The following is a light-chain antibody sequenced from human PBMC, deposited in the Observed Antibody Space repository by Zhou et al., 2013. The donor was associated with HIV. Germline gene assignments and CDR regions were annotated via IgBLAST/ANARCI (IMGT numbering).Light chain of an antibody. V-gene: IGKV1-39*01. CDR3: QQSYSTLWT. Sequence: DIQMTQSPSSLSASVGDRVTISCRASQSIDSYVNWYQQRPGKAPKLLIYSASSLQSGVPSRFSGSGYGTDFTLTISSLQPEDFATYYCQQSYSTLWTFGQGTKVEIK. CDR2: SAS. J-gene: IGKJ1*01. CDR1: QSIDSY.